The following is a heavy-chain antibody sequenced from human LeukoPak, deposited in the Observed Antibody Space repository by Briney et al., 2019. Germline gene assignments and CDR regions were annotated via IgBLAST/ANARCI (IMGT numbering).Heavy chain of an antibody. D-gene: IGHD3-22*01. CDR2: IKSKTDGGTT. J-gene: IGHJ4*02. CDR3: TTDLYYYDSSGPGY. CDR1: ESTFSTYN. Sequence: GGSLRLSCAASESTFSTYNMHWVRQAPGKGLEWVGRIKSKTDGGTTDYAAPVKGRFTISRDDSKNTLYLQMNSLKTEDTAVYYCTTDLYYYDSSGPGYWGQGTLVTVSS. V-gene: IGHV3-15*01.